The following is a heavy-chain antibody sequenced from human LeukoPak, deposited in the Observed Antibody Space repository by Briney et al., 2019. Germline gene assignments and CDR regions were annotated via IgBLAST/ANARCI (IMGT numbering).Heavy chain of an antibody. Sequence: GGSLRLSCAASGFTFSSYGMHRVRQAPGKGLEWVAFIRYDGSNKYYADSVKGRFTISRDNSKNTLYLQMNSLRAEDTAVYYYAAPNYGGDGYFDYWGQGTLVTVSS. D-gene: IGHD4-17*01. CDR2: IRYDGSNK. CDR3: AAPNYGGDGYFDY. V-gene: IGHV3-30*02. CDR1: GFTFSSYG. J-gene: IGHJ4*02.